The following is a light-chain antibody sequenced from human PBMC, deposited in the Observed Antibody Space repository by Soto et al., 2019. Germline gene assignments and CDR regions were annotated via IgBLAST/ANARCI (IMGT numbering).Light chain of an antibody. CDR1: SSDVGGYDY. CDR2: EVS. V-gene: IGLV2-14*01. Sequence: QSALTQPASVSGYPGQSITISCTGTSSDVGGYDYVSWYRQHPGKAPKLIIYEVSHRPSGVSNRFSGSKSGNTASLTISGLQAEDEADYYCGSYTSSATPYVFGTGTNVTVL. CDR3: GSYTSSATPYV. J-gene: IGLJ1*01.